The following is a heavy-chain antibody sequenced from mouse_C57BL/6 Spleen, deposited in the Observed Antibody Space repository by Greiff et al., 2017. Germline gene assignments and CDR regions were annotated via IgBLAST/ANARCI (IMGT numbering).Heavy chain of an antibody. D-gene: IGHD3-2*02. CDR1: GYTFTSYW. CDR2: IHPNSGST. Sequence: QVQLQQPGAELVKPGASVKLSCKASGYTFTSYWMHWVKQRPGQGLEWIGMIHPNSGSTNYNEKFKSKATLTVDKSSSTAYMQLSSLTSEDSAVYYCAREAQAISFDYWGQGTTLTVSS. J-gene: IGHJ2*01. V-gene: IGHV1-64*01. CDR3: AREAQAISFDY.